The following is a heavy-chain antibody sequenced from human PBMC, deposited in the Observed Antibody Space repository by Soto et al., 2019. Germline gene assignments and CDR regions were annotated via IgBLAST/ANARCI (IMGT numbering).Heavy chain of an antibody. J-gene: IGHJ5*02. Sequence: EVQLLESGGGVVRPGGSLRLSCATSGFNFGDYAMAWVRQAPGKGLEWVASVGGTGHGPYPADSVRGRFPVSRDNSKSTLYIQMNSHRAEDTAVYYCAKTDHFGVVTGNWFDPWGQGTQVTVSS. D-gene: IGHD3-3*01. CDR2: VGGTGHGP. V-gene: IGHV3-23*01. CDR3: AKTDHFGVVTGNWFDP. CDR1: GFNFGDYA.